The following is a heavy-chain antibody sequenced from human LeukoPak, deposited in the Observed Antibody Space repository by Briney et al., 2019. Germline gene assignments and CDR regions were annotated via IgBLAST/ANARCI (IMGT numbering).Heavy chain of an antibody. CDR3: ARDREYSNPIDY. V-gene: IGHV1-18*01. CDR1: GYTFTSYA. CDR2: IIPIFGTA. J-gene: IGHJ4*02. D-gene: IGHD4-11*01. Sequence: ASVKVSCKASGYTFTSYAISWVRQAPGQGLEWMGGIIPIFGTANYAQKLQGRVTMTTDTSTSTAYMELRSLRSDDTAVYYCARDREYSNPIDYWGQGTLVTVSS.